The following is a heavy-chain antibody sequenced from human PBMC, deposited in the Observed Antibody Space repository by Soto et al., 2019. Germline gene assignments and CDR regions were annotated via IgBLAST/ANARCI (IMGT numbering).Heavy chain of an antibody. CDR1: GCTFNTYA. V-gene: IGHV1-69*01. Sequence: QVQLVQSETEVKKPGSAVKVSCKASGCTFNTYAMNWVRQAPGQGLEWMGGIIPMFDTPRYAQQFQGRVTITVDESTTTAYMELSSLRSDDTAGYYFTRSIGSGGVIGGFDYWGQGTLVNVSS. D-gene: IGHD3-16*02. CDR3: TRSIGSGGVIGGFDY. J-gene: IGHJ4*02. CDR2: IIPMFDTP.